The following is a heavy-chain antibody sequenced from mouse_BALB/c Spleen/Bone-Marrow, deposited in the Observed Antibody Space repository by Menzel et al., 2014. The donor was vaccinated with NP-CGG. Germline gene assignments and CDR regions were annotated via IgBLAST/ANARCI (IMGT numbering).Heavy chain of an antibody. CDR2: IDPANGNT. D-gene: IGHD4-1*01. V-gene: IGHV14-3*02. Sequence: VQLQQPGAELVNPWASVKLSCTASGFNIKDTYMNWVKQRPEQGLEWIGRIDPANGNTKYDPKFQDKATITADTSSNTAYLQLSSLTSEDTAVYYCARWEYYAMDYWGQGTSVTVSS. J-gene: IGHJ4*01. CDR1: GFNIKDTY. CDR3: ARWEYYAMDY.